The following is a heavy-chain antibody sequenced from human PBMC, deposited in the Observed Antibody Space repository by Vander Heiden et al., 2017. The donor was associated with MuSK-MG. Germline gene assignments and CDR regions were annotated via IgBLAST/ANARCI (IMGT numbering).Heavy chain of an antibody. J-gene: IGHJ2*01. CDR3: ASLFYGCGWWSYCPVGYFDL. CDR2: IYYSGGT. CDR1: GGSISSSSYY. D-gene: IGHD3-16*01. Sequence: QLQLQESGPGLVKPSETLSLTCTVSGGSISSSSYYWGWIRQPAGKGLEWIGSIYYSGGTYYDPSIKSRVTISVDTSKNQFSLKRCSVTAAETAVYYCASLFYGCGWWSYCPVGYFDLWGRGTLGTVSS. V-gene: IGHV4-39*01.